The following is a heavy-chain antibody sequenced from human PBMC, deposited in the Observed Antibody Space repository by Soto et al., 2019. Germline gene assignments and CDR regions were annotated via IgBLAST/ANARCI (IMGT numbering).Heavy chain of an antibody. CDR1: GYTFTSYG. V-gene: IGHV1-18*01. CDR2: TSAYNGNT. J-gene: IGHJ6*02. D-gene: IGHD6-19*01. Sequence: QVQLVQSGAEVKKPGASVKVSCKASGYTFTSYGISWVRQAPGQGLEWMGWTSAYNGNTNYAQKLQGRATMTTDTXTXXAYMELRSLRSDDTAVYYCARPPWLVGGSYYGMDVWGPGTTVTVSS. CDR3: ARPPWLVGGSYYGMDV.